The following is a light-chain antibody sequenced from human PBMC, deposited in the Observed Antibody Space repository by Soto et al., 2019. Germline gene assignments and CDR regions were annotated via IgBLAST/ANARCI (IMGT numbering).Light chain of an antibody. CDR1: TSDIGTNA. CDR3: ATWHDSFYV. V-gene: IGLV1-44*01. CDR2: TNN. J-gene: IGLJ1*01. Sequence: QSVLTQPPSASGTPGQRVTVSCYGSTSDIGTNAVNWFQHLPGTAPRLLIYTNNQRPSGVPDRFSGSKSGTSASLAISGLQSEDEADYYCATWHDSFYVFGTGTKLTGL.